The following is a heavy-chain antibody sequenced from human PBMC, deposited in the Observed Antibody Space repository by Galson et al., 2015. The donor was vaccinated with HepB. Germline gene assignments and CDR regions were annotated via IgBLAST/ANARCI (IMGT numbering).Heavy chain of an antibody. V-gene: IGHV4-30-2*01. Sequence: SWSRQAPGKGLEWIGYIYHSGSTYYNPSLKSRVTISVDRSKNQFSLKLSSVTAADTAVYYCARGVRGAYGMDVWGQGTTVTVSS. J-gene: IGHJ6*02. CDR3: ARGVRGAYGMDV. CDR2: IYHSGST. D-gene: IGHD3-10*01.